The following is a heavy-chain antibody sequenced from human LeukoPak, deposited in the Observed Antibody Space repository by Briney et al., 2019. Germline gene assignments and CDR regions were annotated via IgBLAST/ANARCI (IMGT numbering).Heavy chain of an antibody. V-gene: IGHV4-31*03. D-gene: IGHD4-17*01. CDR1: GGSISSGGYY. CDR2: IYYSGST. CDR3: ARGGYGDPRGNWFDP. Sequence: NPSQTLSLTCTVSGGSISSGGYYWSWIRQHPGKGLEWIGYIYYSGSTYYNPSLKSRVTISVDTSKNQFSPKLSSVTAADTAVYYCARGGYGDPRGNWFDPWGQGTLVTVSS. J-gene: IGHJ5*02.